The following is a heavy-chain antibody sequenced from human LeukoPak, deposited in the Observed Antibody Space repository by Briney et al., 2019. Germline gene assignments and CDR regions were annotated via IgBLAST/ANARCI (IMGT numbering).Heavy chain of an antibody. CDR2: IKQDGSEK. D-gene: IGHD5-18*01. CDR3: ARGGDTAMAYFDY. J-gene: IGHJ4*02. Sequence: GGSLRLSCAASGFTFSSYWMSWVRQAPGKGLEWVADIKQDGSEKYYVDSVKGRFTISRDNAKNSLYLQMNSLRAEDTAVYYCARGGDTAMAYFDYWGQGTLVTVSS. CDR1: GFTFSSYW. V-gene: IGHV3-7*04.